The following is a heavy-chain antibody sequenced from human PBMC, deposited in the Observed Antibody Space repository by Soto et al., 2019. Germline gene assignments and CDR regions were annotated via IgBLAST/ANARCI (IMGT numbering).Heavy chain of an antibody. CDR2: IYPSDSDI. CDR3: ARSGTSSGRFSDY. D-gene: IGHD2-15*01. CDR1: GYTFTSYW. J-gene: IGHJ4*02. Sequence: RGESLKISCKGSGYTFTSYWIGWVRQMPGEGLEWMGVIYPSDSDIRYSPSFQGKVTISADKSITTAYLQWSSLKAADTAMYYCARSGTSSGRFSDYWGQGTLVTVSS. V-gene: IGHV5-51*01.